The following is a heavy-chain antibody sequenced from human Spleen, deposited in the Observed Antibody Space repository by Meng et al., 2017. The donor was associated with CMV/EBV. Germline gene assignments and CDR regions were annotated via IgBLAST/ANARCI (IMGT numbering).Heavy chain of an antibody. D-gene: IGHD1-1*01. CDR3: ARGTGKTGYYGMDV. CDR2: NSPKSGGT. Sequence: ASVKVSCKTSGYTFSDYHMHWVRQAPGQGLEWMGWNSPKSGGTQYAQKLQGRVAMTRDTSTNTAYMELRRLRSDDTAVYYCARGTGKTGYYGMDVWGQGTTVTVSS. J-gene: IGHJ6*02. CDR1: GYTFSDYH. V-gene: IGHV1-2*02.